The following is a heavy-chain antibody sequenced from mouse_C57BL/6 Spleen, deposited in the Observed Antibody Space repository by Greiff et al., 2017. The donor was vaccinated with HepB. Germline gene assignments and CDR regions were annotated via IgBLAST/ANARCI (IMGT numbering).Heavy chain of an antibody. CDR2: IYPGSGST. Sequence: VQLQQPGAELVKPGASVKMSCKASGYTFTSYWITWVKQRPGQGLEWIGDIYPGSGSTNYNEKFKSKATLTVDTSSSTAYMQLSSLTSEDSAVYYCAAIYYGNQYYFDYWGQGTTLTVSS. CDR3: AAIYYGNQYYFDY. J-gene: IGHJ2*01. V-gene: IGHV1-55*01. CDR1: GYTFTSYW. D-gene: IGHD2-1*01.